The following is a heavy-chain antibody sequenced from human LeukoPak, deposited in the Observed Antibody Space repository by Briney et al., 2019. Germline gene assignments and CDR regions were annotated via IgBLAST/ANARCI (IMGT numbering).Heavy chain of an antibody. V-gene: IGHV4-59*01. CDR2: LYYSGST. J-gene: IGHJ4*02. D-gene: IGHD3/OR15-3a*01. CDR3: ARKRDWRAPFDY. Sequence: PSETLSLTCTVSGGSINSYYCSWIRQPPGKGLEWIGYLYYSGSTNYNPSLKTRVTISVDTPKNQFSLKLSSVTAADTAVYYCARKRDWRAPFDYWGQRTLVTLSS. CDR1: GGSINSYY.